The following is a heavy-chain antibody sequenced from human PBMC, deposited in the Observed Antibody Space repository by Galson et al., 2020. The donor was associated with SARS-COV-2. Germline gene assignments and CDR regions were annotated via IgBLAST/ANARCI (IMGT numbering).Heavy chain of an antibody. CDR2: ISYDGSNK. Sequence: GSLRLSCAASGFTFSSYGMHWVRQAPGKGLEWVAVISYDGSNKYYADSVKGRFTISRDNSKNTLYLQMNSLRAEDTAVYYCAGAQGTSYYYGMDVWGQGTTVTVSS. CDR3: AGAQGTSYYYGMDV. J-gene: IGHJ6*02. CDR1: GFTFSSYG. V-gene: IGHV3-30*03.